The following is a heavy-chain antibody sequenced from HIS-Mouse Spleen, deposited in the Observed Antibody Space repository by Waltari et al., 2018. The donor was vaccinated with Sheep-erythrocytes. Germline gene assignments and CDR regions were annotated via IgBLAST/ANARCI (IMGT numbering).Heavy chain of an antibody. CDR1: GGSISSCGYY. Sequence: QVQLQESGPGLVKPSQTLSLTCTVSGGSISSCGYYWSWSPQHPGKGLEWIGYIYYSGSTYYNPSLKSRVTISVDTSKNQFSLKLSSVTAADTAVYYCARALIITMVRGVTSNWFDPWGQGTLVTVSS. CDR3: ARALIITMVRGVTSNWFDP. CDR2: IYYSGST. D-gene: IGHD3-10*01. V-gene: IGHV4-31*03. J-gene: IGHJ5*02.